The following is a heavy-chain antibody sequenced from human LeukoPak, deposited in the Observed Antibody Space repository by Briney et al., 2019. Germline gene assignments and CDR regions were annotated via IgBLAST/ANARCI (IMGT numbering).Heavy chain of an antibody. D-gene: IGHD3-9*01. J-gene: IGHJ4*02. CDR3: ARGGGLRYFDWSSPYYFDY. CDR2: INPNSGGT. Sequence: ASVKVSCKASGYTFTGYYMHWVRQAPGQGLEWMGWINPNSGGTNYAQKFQGRVTMTRDTSISTAYMELSRPRSDDTAVYYCARGGGLRYFDWSSPYYFDYWGRGTLVTVSS. V-gene: IGHV1-2*02. CDR1: GYTFTGYY.